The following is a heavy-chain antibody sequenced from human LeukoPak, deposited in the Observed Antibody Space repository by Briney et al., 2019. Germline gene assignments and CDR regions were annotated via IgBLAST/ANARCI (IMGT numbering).Heavy chain of an antibody. CDR1: GFTFSSYG. V-gene: IGHV3-15*01. Sequence: PGGSLRLSCAASGFTFSSYGMHWVRQAPGKGLEWVGRIKSKTDGGTTDYAAPVKGRFTISRDDSKNTLYLQMNSLKTEDTAVYYCTTYRAGYSSGWYYYYMDVWGKGTTVTVSS. CDR3: TTYRAGYSSGWYYYYMDV. J-gene: IGHJ6*03. CDR2: IKSKTDGGTT. D-gene: IGHD6-19*01.